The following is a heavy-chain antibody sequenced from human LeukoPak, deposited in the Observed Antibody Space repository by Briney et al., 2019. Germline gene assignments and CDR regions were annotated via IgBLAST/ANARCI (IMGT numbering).Heavy chain of an antibody. D-gene: IGHD4-17*01. CDR3: ARDPYGDYVSTSFDY. Sequence: GGSLRLSCAASGFTVSSNYMSWVRQAPGKGLEWVANIKQDGSEKYYVDSVKGRFTISRDNAKNSLYLQMNSLRAEDTAVYYCARDPYGDYVSTSFDYWGQGTLVTVSS. J-gene: IGHJ4*02. V-gene: IGHV3-7*01. CDR1: GFTVSSNY. CDR2: IKQDGSEK.